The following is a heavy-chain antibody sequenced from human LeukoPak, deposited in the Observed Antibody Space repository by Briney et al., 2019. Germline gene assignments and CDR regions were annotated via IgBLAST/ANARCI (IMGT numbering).Heavy chain of an antibody. CDR3: AREAPICSGGTCYDY. CDR1: GGSISSYY. J-gene: IGHJ4*02. D-gene: IGHD2-15*01. CDR2: IHYSGST. Sequence: SETLSLTCTVSGGSISSYYWSWIRQPPGKGLEWIGYIHYSGSTNYNPSLKSRVTISVDTSKNQFSLKLSSVTAADPAVYYCAREAPICSGGTCYDYWGQGTLVTVSS. V-gene: IGHV4-59*01.